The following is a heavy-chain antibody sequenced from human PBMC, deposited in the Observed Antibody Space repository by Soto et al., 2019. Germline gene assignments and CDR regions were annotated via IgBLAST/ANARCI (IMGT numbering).Heavy chain of an antibody. D-gene: IGHD3-22*01. CDR1: GFTFSNYG. CDR2: IWYAGSRK. J-gene: IGHJ5*02. Sequence: QVQLVESGGGVVQPGRSLTVSCAASGFTFSNYGMHWVCKAPDKGLEWVAVIWYAGSRKYYADSVKGRFTISRDDSKKTLYLEMNSLRVDDTAVYYCVREYSFSDSTAPWGQGTLVTVSS. V-gene: IGHV3-33*01. CDR3: VREYSFSDSTAP.